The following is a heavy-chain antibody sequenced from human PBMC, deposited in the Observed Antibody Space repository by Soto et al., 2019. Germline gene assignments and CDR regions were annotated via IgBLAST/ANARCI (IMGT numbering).Heavy chain of an antibody. CDR1: GGSISSVIYY. V-gene: IGHV4-39*01. D-gene: IGHD5-12*01. CDR2: IYYSGST. Sequence: QLQLQESGPGLVKPSETLSLTCNVSGGSISSVIYYWGWIRQPPGKGLEWIGSIYYSGSTYYNPSLKSRVTISVDTSKNQFSLELSSVTAANTAVYYCARSRDGYNSDYWGQGTLVTVSS. CDR3: ARSRDGYNSDY. J-gene: IGHJ4*02.